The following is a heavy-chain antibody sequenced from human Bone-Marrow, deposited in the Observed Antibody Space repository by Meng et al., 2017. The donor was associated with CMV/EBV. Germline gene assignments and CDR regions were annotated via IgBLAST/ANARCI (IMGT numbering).Heavy chain of an antibody. J-gene: IGHJ4*01. D-gene: IGHD6-19*01. Sequence: ASVKVSCKASGYTFTGYYMHWVRQAPGQGLEWMGWINPNSGGTNYAQKFQGRVTMTRDTSISTAYMELSRLRSDDTAVYYCARRLVREYYFDYWGHGTLVTVSS. CDR3: ARRLVREYYFDY. CDR2: INPNSGGT. V-gene: IGHV1-2*02. CDR1: GYTFTGYY.